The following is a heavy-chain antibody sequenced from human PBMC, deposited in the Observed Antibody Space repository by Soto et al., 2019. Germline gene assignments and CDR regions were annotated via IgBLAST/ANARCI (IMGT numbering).Heavy chain of an antibody. Sequence: GASVKVSCKASGYTFTSYGISWVRQAPGQGLEWMGWISAYNGNTNYAQKLQGRVTMTTDTSTSTAYMELRSLRSDDTAVYYCAREAGYCSGGSCYGIVDWFDPWGQGTLVTVSS. V-gene: IGHV1-18*01. D-gene: IGHD2-15*01. J-gene: IGHJ5*02. CDR2: ISAYNGNT. CDR3: AREAGYCSGGSCYGIVDWFDP. CDR1: GYTFTSYG.